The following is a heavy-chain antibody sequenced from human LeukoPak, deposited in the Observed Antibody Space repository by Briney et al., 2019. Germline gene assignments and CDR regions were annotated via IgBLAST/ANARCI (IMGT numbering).Heavy chain of an antibody. D-gene: IGHD3-3*01. CDR1: GYTFTSYY. J-gene: IGHJ5*02. Sequence: KPGASVKVSCKASGYTFTSYYMHWVRQAPGQGLEWMGIINPSGGSTSYAQKFQGRVTMTRDTSTSTVYMELSSLRSEDTAVYYCARDQPSDFWSGPRGPWGQGTLVTVPS. CDR2: INPSGGST. V-gene: IGHV1-46*01. CDR3: ARDQPSDFWSGPRGP.